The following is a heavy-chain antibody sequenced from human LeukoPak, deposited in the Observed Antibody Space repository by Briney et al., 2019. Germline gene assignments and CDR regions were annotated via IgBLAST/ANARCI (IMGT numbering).Heavy chain of an antibody. CDR1: GYSITNGYY. CDR2: LYHSDSI. V-gene: IGHV4-38-2*01. CDR3: ARQHDSYYYYYVDV. D-gene: IGHD3-3*01. J-gene: IGHJ6*03. Sequence: KPSEILSLTCDVSGYSITNGYYWVWLRQPPGKGLEWIGSLYHSDSIYYNPSLKSRVTMSVDTSKNQFSLRLSFVTAADTAVYYCARQHDSYYYYYVDVWGKGTTVTVSS.